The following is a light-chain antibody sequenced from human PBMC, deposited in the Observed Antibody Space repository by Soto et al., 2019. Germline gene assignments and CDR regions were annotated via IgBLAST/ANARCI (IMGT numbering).Light chain of an antibody. J-gene: IGKJ2*01. CDR2: KAS. V-gene: IGKV1-5*03. Sequence: DIQMTQSPSTLSASVGDRVTITCRASQSISSWLAWYQQKPGKAPKLLIYKASSLESGVPSRFSGSGSGTEFTLTISSLHTDDFATYYCQQYNSYSYTFGQGTKLEIK. CDR1: QSISSW. CDR3: QQYNSYSYT.